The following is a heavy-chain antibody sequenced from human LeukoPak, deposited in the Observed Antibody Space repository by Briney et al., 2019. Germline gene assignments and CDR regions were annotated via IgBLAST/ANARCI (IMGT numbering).Heavy chain of an antibody. J-gene: IGHJ3*02. Sequence: SQTLSLTCTVSGGSISSGDYYWSWIRQPPGKGLEWIGYIYYSGSTYHNPSLKSRVTISVDTSKNQFSLKLSSVTAADTAVYYCARAGVTMVRGVIPDAFDIWGQGTMVTVSS. CDR1: GGSISSGDYY. V-gene: IGHV4-30-4*01. CDR3: ARAGVTMVRGVIPDAFDI. CDR2: IYYSGST. D-gene: IGHD3-10*01.